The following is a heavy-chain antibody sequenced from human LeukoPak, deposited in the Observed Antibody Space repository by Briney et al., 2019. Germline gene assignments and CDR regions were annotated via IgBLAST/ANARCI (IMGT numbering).Heavy chain of an antibody. CDR1: GGTFSSYA. Sequence: SVKVSCEASGGTFSSYAISWVRQAPGQGLEWMGGIIPIFGTANYAQKFQGRVTITTDESTSTAYMELSSLRSEDTAVYYCARSAWRSAWYYYMDVWGKGTTVTVSS. CDR3: ARSAWRSAWYYYMDV. D-gene: IGHD3-3*01. CDR2: IIPIFGTA. V-gene: IGHV1-69*05. J-gene: IGHJ6*03.